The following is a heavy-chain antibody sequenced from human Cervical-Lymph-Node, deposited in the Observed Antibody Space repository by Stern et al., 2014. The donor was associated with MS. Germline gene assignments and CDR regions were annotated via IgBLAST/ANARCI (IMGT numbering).Heavy chain of an antibody. Sequence: VQLVESGAEVKKPGSSVKVSCKASGGTFSSYAISWVRQAPGQGLEWLGGIIPIFGTANHAQKFQGRFRIAGDEPTSTAYRERSGLRCGDRAVYYCASLYNWNYGGWGQGTLVTVSS. V-gene: IGHV1-69*01. D-gene: IGHD1-7*01. J-gene: IGHJ4*02. CDR2: IIPIFGTA. CDR1: GGTFSSYA. CDR3: ASLYNWNYGG.